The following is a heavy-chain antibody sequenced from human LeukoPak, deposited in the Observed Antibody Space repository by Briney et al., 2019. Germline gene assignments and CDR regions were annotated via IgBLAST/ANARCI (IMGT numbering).Heavy chain of an antibody. CDR2: INHSGST. CDR1: GGSFSGYY. Sequence: SETLSLTCAVYGGSFSGYYWSWIRQPPGKGLEWIGEINHSGSTNYNPSLKSRVTISVDTSKNQFSLKLSSVTAAGTAVYYCARGTLRVVPWPLDYWGQGTLVTVSS. D-gene: IGHD2-15*01. V-gene: IGHV4-34*01. J-gene: IGHJ4*02. CDR3: ARGTLRVVPWPLDY.